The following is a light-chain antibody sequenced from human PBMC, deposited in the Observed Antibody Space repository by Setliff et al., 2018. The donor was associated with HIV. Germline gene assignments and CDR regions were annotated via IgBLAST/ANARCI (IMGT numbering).Light chain of an antibody. CDR3: SSSTSSSTPDV. J-gene: IGLJ1*01. CDR1: SSDVGSYNR. V-gene: IGLV2-18*02. Sequence: QSVLTQPPSVSGSPGQSVTISCTGTSSDVGSYNRVSWYQQPPGTAPKLMIYEVSNRPSGVPDRFSGSKSGNTASLTISGLQAEDEADYYCSSSTSSSTPDVFGTGTKVTVL. CDR2: EVS.